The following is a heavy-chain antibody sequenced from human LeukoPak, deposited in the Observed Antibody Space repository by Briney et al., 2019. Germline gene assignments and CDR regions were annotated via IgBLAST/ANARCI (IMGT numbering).Heavy chain of an antibody. CDR2: VSAGGTNT. CDR1: GFTFDDYG. Sequence: PGGSLRLSCAASGFTFDDYGMSWVRQAPGKGLEWVSAVSAGGTNTYYADSVEGRFTISRDNSKDTLYLHMDSLRVEDTAQYFCARINCSGGTCYDYFDDWGQGTLVTVSS. V-gene: IGHV3-23*01. D-gene: IGHD2-15*01. J-gene: IGHJ4*02. CDR3: ARINCSGGTCYDYFDD.